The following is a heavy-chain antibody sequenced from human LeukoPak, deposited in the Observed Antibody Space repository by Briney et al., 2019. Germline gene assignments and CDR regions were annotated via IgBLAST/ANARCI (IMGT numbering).Heavy chain of an antibody. D-gene: IGHD4-23*01. CDR2: IIPIFGPA. CDR1: GGTFSSYA. V-gene: IGHV1-69*05. J-gene: IGHJ6*03. Sequence: SVKVSCKASGGTFSSYAISWVRQAPGQGLEWMGRIIPIFGPANYPQNFQGRVTISTDKSTITVYMELSSLRFDDTAVYYCARDDRLWGGNPNMDVWGKGTAVTVS. CDR3: ARDDRLWGGNPNMDV.